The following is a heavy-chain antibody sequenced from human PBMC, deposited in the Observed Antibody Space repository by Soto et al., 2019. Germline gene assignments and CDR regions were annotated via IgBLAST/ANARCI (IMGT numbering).Heavy chain of an antibody. CDR3: ARVNVMVVAGCTFEY. D-gene: IGHD6-19*01. V-gene: IGHV4-30-4*01. J-gene: IGHJ4*01. CDR1: GGSMSSDNYC. CDR2: IYYSGSA. Sequence: PSATLSLTCTVSGGSMSSDNYCLSWILQPPGKGLEWIGYIYYSGSAYYNPSLERRITMSVDTSKKQFSLKLTSVTAADTAIYYCARVNVMVVAGCTFEYWGHGSLVTVS.